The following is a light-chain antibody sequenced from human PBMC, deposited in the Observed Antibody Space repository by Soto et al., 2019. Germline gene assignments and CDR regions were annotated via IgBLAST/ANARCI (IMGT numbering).Light chain of an antibody. CDR3: CAYAGGSVYML. CDR1: SGDIGNFNL. V-gene: IGLV2-23*02. Sequence: QSALTQPASVSGSPGQSITMSCTGTSGDIGNFNLVSWYQQHPGRAPHLIISEVTKRPSGVSDRFSGSKSGNTASLTISGLQAEDEADYYCCAYAGGSVYMLFGGGTKVTVL. CDR2: EVT. J-gene: IGLJ3*02.